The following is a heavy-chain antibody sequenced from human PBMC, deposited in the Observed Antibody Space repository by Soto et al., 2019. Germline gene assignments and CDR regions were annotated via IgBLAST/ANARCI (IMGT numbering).Heavy chain of an antibody. D-gene: IGHD1-26*01. CDR2: IDPSDSYT. CDR3: ARLSGAWDYYYGMDV. V-gene: IGHV5-10-1*01. CDR1: GYSFTSYW. Sequence: GESLKISCKGSGYSFTSYWISWVRQMPGKGLEWMGRIDPSDSYTNYSPSFQGHVTISADKSISTAYLQWSSLKASDTAMYYCARLSGAWDYYYGMDVWGQGTTVTVS. J-gene: IGHJ6*02.